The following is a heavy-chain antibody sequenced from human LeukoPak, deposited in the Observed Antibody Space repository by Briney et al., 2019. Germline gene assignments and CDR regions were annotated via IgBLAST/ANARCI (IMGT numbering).Heavy chain of an antibody. CDR3: ARVQSSSWYYMD. J-gene: IGHJ4*02. CDR2: ISAYNGNT. V-gene: IGHV1-18*01. Sequence: ASVKVSCKASGYTFTSYGISWVRQAPGQGLEWMGWISAYNGNTNYAQKLQGRATMTTDTSTSTAYMELSSLRSEDTAVYYCARVQSSSWYYMDWGQGTLVTVSS. CDR1: GYTFTSYG. D-gene: IGHD6-13*01.